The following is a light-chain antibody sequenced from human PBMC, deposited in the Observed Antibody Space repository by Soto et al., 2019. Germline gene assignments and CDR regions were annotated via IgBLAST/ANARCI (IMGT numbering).Light chain of an antibody. CDR2: AAS. V-gene: IGKV1-9*01. CDR1: QGISSY. Sequence: DIPLTQSPSFLSASVGDRVTITCRASQGISSYLAWYQQRPGKVPNLLIYAASTLQSGVPSRFSGSGSGTEFTLTISSLQPEDFATYYCQQLIRYPFTFGPGTKVDIK. J-gene: IGKJ3*01. CDR3: QQLIRYPFT.